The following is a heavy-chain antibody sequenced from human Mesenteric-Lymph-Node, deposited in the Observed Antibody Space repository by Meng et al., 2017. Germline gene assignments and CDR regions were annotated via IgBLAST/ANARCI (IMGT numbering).Heavy chain of an antibody. CDR3: ARDWGDVRGGFDF. CDR2: TYYRSKYYN. Sequence: QVKLQQSGPGLVKPSQTLSLTCAISGDSVSSNGAAWNWIRQSPSRGLEWLGRTYYRSKYYNDYALSVKSRITINPDTSKNQFSLQLNSVTPEDTAIYYCARDWGDVRGGFDFWGQGTLVTVSS. J-gene: IGHJ4*02. V-gene: IGHV6-1*01. D-gene: IGHD3-10*02. CDR1: GDSVSSNGAA.